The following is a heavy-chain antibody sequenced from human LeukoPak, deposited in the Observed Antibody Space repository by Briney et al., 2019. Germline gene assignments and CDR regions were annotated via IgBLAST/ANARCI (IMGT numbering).Heavy chain of an antibody. CDR1: GFTFSSYA. D-gene: IGHD3-22*01. CDR3: ARDQTPHYYDSSGYYRNDAFDI. CDR2: ISYDGSNQ. J-gene: IGHJ3*02. V-gene: IGHV3-30-3*01. Sequence: GGSLRLSCAASGFTFSSYAMHWVRQAPGKGLDWVAVISYDGSNQYYAESVKGRFTISRDNAKNSLYLQMNSLRDEDTAVYYCARDQTPHYYDSSGYYRNDAFDIWGQGTMVTVSS.